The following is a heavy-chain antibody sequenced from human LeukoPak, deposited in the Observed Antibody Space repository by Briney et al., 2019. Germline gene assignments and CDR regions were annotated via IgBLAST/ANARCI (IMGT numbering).Heavy chain of an antibody. J-gene: IGHJ6*03. CDR1: GYTFTSYY. V-gene: IGHV1-46*01. D-gene: IGHD3-10*01. Sequence: ASVKVSCKASGYTFTSYYMHWVRQAPGQGLEWMGIINPSGGSTSYAQKFQGRVTMTRDTSTSTVYMELSSLRSEDTAVYYCARDLLYYGSGTASPYYYMDVWGKGTTVTISS. CDR3: ARDLLYYGSGTASPYYYMDV. CDR2: INPSGGST.